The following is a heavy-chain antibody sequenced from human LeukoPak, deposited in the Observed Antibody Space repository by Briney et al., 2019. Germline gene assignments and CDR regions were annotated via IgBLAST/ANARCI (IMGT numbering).Heavy chain of an antibody. V-gene: IGHV4-61*02. CDR1: GGSISSGSYY. Sequence: SETLSLTCTVSGGSISSGSYYWSWIRQPAGKGLEWIGRIYTSGSTNYNPSLKSRVTISVDTSKYQFSLRLSSVTAADTAVYYCARKGVGAIDYWGQGTLVTVSS. D-gene: IGHD1-26*01. CDR3: ARKGVGAIDY. CDR2: IYTSGST. J-gene: IGHJ4*02.